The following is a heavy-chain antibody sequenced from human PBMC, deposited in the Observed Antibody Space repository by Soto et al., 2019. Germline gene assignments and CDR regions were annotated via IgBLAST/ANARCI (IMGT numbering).Heavy chain of an antibody. V-gene: IGHV4-30-4*01. CDR3: AREYYDSSGYYRSNWFDP. D-gene: IGHD3-22*01. CDR1: GGSISSGDYY. CDR2: IYYSGST. J-gene: IGHJ5*02. Sequence: SETLSLTCTVSGGSISSGDYYWSWIRQPPGKGLEWIGYIYYSGSTYYNPSLKSRVTISVDTSKNQFSLKLSSVTAADTAVYYCAREYYDSSGYYRSNWFDPWGQGTLVTVSS.